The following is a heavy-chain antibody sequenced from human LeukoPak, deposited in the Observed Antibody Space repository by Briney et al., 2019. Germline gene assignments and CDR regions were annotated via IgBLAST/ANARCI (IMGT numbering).Heavy chain of an antibody. D-gene: IGHD3-9*01. CDR1: GGSFSGYY. J-gene: IGHJ4*02. V-gene: IGHV4-34*01. CDR2: INHSGST. CDR3: ARRSGLRYFDWLNRGYFDY. Sequence: SETLSLTCAVYGGSFSGYYWSWIRQPPGKGLEWIGEINHSGSTNYNPSLKSRVTILVDTSKNQFSLKLSSVTAADTAVYYCARRSGLRYFDWLNRGYFDYWGQGTLVTVSS.